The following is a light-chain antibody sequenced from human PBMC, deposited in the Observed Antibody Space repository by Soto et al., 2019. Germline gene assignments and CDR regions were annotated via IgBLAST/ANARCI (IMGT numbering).Light chain of an antibody. CDR1: QSVSSSY. CDR2: GAS. J-gene: IGKJ1*01. CDR3: QPYNNWPPRT. V-gene: IGKV3-15*01. Sequence: TQSPGTRSWSPGERATLFCGASQSVSSSYLAWYQQKPGQAPRLLIYGASNRATGIPARFSGSGSGTEFTLTIVCLQSEDFSVYYCQPYNNWPPRTFGPGTKVDIK.